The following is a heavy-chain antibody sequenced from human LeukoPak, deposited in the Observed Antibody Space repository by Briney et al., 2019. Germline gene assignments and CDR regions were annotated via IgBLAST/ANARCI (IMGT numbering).Heavy chain of an antibody. D-gene: IGHD3-10*01. V-gene: IGHV1-69*13. CDR3: ARVGMVRGVMPEYYFDY. Sequence: SVKVSCKASGGTFISYAISWVRQAPGQGLEWMGGIIPIFGTANYAQKFQGRVTITADESTSTAYMELSSLRSEDTAVYYCARVGMVRGVMPEYYFDYWGQGTLVTVSS. CDR1: GGTFISYA. J-gene: IGHJ4*02. CDR2: IIPIFGTA.